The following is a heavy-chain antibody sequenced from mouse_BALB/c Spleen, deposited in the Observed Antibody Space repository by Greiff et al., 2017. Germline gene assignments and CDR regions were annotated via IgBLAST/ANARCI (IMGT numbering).Heavy chain of an antibody. CDR2: IWAGGST. CDR3: ARKEPAWFAY. CDR1: GFSLTSYG. V-gene: IGHV2-9*02. Sequence: VHLVESGPGLVAPSQSLSITCTVSGFSLTSYGVHWVRQPPGKGLEWLGVIWAGGSTNYNSALMSRLSLSKDNSKSQVFLKMNSLQTDDTAMYYCARKEPAWFAYWGQGTLVTVSA. J-gene: IGHJ3*01.